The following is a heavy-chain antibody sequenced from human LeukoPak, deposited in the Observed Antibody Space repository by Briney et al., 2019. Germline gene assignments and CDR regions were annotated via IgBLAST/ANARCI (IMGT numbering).Heavy chain of an antibody. Sequence: GGSLRLSCAASGFTFSSYGMHWVRQAPGKGLEWVAVISYDGSNKNYADSVKGRFTISRDNSKNTLYLQMNSLRAEDTAVYYCAKWRQDYYDSSTYYYDGFDIWGQGTRVTVSS. J-gene: IGHJ3*02. V-gene: IGHV3-30*18. CDR3: AKWRQDYYDSSTYYYDGFDI. D-gene: IGHD3-22*01. CDR1: GFTFSSYG. CDR2: ISYDGSNK.